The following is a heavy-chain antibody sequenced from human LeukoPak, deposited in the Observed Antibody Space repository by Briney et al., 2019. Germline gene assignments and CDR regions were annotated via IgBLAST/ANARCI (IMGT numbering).Heavy chain of an antibody. Sequence: GGSLRLSCAASGFTFSSYAMTWVRQAPGKGLEWVSGISGSGGSTYYAGSVKGRFTISRDNSKNTVYLQMNSLRVEDTAVYYCARGDGVYVYWGQGTLVTVSS. J-gene: IGHJ4*02. CDR2: ISGSGGST. V-gene: IGHV3-23*01. D-gene: IGHD5/OR15-5a*01. CDR1: GFTFSSYA. CDR3: ARGDGVYVY.